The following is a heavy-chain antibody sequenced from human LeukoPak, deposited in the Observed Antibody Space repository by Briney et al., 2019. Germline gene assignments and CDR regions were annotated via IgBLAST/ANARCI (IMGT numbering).Heavy chain of an antibody. CDR2: INGGGDPI. CDR3: ARGLCGGDCYDY. D-gene: IGHD2-21*02. J-gene: IGHJ4*02. V-gene: IGHV3-48*01. Sequence: GGSLRLSCAASGFTFSRDSMNWVRQAPGKGLEWVAYINGGGDPILYADSVRGRFTISRDNAKNSLYLQMNNLGAEDTAIYYCARGLCGGDCYDYWGQGTLVTVSS. CDR1: GFTFSRDS.